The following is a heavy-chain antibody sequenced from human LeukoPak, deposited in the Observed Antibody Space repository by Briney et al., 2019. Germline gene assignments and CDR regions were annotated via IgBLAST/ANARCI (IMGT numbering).Heavy chain of an antibody. CDR2: IYPGDSET. CDR1: GYSFTSYW. Sequence: GESLKISCKGSGYSFTSYWIGWVRPMPGEGLEWMGIIYPGDSETRYSPSFQGQVTISADKSISTAYLQWSSLKASDTAMYYCARLLAAAGPLSPFDYWGQGTLVTVSS. J-gene: IGHJ4*02. D-gene: IGHD6-13*01. V-gene: IGHV5-51*01. CDR3: ARLLAAAGPLSPFDY.